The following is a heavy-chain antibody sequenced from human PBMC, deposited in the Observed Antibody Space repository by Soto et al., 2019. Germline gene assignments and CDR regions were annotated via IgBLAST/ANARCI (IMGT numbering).Heavy chain of an antibody. J-gene: IGHJ4*02. D-gene: IGHD6-19*01. V-gene: IGHV4-34*01. CDR2: INHSGST. CDR3: ARGSGYSSGWYYFDY. Sequence: LSLTCAVYGGSFSGYYWSWIRQPPGKGLEWIGEINHSGSTNYNPSLKSRVTMSVDTSKNQLSLKLSSVTAADTAVYYCARGSGYSSGWYYFDYWGQGTLVTVSS. CDR1: GGSFSGYY.